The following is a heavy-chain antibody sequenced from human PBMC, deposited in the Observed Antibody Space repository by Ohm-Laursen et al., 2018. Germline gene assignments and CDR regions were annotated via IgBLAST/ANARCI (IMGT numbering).Heavy chain of an antibody. CDR2: IKQDGGEK. CDR1: GFTFSNAW. Sequence: SLRLSCSATGFTFSNAWMSWVRQAPGKGLEWVANIKQDGGEKNFADSVKGRFTISRDNAKNSLYLQLNSLRADDTAVYYCARDRTSGGYDYGDFDLWGQGTLVTVSS. V-gene: IGHV3-7*01. CDR3: ARDRTSGGYDYGDFDL. J-gene: IGHJ4*02. D-gene: IGHD5-12*01.